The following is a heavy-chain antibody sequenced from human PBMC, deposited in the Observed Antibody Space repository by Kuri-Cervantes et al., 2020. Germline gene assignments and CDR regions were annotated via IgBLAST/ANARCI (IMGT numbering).Heavy chain of an antibody. J-gene: IGHJ4*02. V-gene: IGHV1-8*01. CDR2: MNPNSGNT. Sequence: ASVKVSCKVSGYTLTELSMHWVRQATGQGLEWMGWMNPNSGNTGYAQKFQGRVTMTRNTSISTAYMELSSLRSEDTAVYYCAISPSNLDYYDSSGLDDYWGQGTLVTVSS. CDR1: GYTLTELS. CDR3: AISPSNLDYYDSSGLDDY. D-gene: IGHD3-22*01.